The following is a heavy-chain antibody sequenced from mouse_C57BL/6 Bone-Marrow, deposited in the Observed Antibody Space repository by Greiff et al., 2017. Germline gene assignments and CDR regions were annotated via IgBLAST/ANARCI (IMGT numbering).Heavy chain of an antibody. V-gene: IGHV1-69*01. J-gene: IGHJ3*01. CDR2: IDPSDSYT. D-gene: IGHD4-1*01. CDR1: GYTFTSYW. Sequence: QLQQPGAELVMPGASVKLSCKASGYTFTSYWMHWVKQRPGQGLEWIGEIDPSDSYTNYNQKFKGKSTLTVDKSSSTAYMQLSSLTSEDSAVYYCARSANWAAWFAYWGQGTLVTVSA. CDR3: ARSANWAAWFAY.